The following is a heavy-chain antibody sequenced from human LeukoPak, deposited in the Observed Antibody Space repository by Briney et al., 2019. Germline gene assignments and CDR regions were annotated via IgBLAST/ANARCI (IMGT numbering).Heavy chain of an antibody. CDR1: GGSFSGYY. CDR3: AREGWNYDYYYYYYMDV. J-gene: IGHJ6*03. V-gene: IGHV4-34*01. Sequence: SETLSLTCAVYGGSFSGYYWSWIRQPPGKGLEWIGEINHSGSTNYNPSLKSRVTISVDTSKNQFSLKLSSVTAADTAVYYCAREGWNYDYYYYYYMDVWGKGTTVTVSS. D-gene: IGHD1-7*01. CDR2: INHSGST.